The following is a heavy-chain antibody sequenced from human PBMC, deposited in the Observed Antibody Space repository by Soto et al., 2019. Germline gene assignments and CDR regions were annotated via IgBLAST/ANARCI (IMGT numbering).Heavy chain of an antibody. CDR1: GFTFSSYS. J-gene: IGHJ6*03. V-gene: IGHV3-48*01. Sequence: EVQLVESGGGLVQPGGSLRLSCAASGFTFSSYSMNWVRQAPGKGLEWVSYISSSSSTIYYADSVKGRFTISRDNAKNSLYLQMNSLRAEDKAVYYCARGSDYYYYYYMDVWGKGTTVTVSS. CDR3: ARGSDYYYYYYMDV. CDR2: ISSSSSTI.